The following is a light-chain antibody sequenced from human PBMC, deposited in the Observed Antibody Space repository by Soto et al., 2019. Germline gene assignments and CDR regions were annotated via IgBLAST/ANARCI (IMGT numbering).Light chain of an antibody. CDR3: QQYRGYWT. CDR2: EVS. CDR1: QNINTC. Sequence: DIQMTQSPSSLSASVGDRVTISCRASQNINTCLAWYQQKPGKAPHLLIYEVSHLQSGVPSRFSGSGSGTEFTLTTSSLQPDDCATYYCQQYRGYWTFGQGAKVDIK. V-gene: IGKV1-5*03. J-gene: IGKJ1*01.